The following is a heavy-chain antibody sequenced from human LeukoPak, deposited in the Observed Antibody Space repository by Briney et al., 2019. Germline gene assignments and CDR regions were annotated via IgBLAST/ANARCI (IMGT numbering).Heavy chain of an antibody. CDR2: IWYDGNTK. CDR3: AKSRTGHDAFDV. J-gene: IGHJ3*01. V-gene: IGHV3-33*06. CDR1: GFTFIRYG. Sequence: GGSLRLSCAASGFTFIRYGMHWVRQAPGKGLEWVVIIWYDGNTKYYSESVKGRFTISRDNSKNTLYLQMNSLRAEDTAVYYCAKSRTGHDAFDVWGQGTLVTVSS. D-gene: IGHD3/OR15-3a*01.